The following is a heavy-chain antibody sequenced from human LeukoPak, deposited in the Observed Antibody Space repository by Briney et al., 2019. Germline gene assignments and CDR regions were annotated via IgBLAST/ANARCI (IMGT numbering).Heavy chain of an antibody. J-gene: IGHJ5*02. V-gene: IGHV1-69*02. CDR1: GGTFSSYT. D-gene: IGHD3-22*01. CDR2: IIPILGIA. Sequence: SVKVSCKASGGTFSSYTISWVRQAPGQGLEWMGRIIPILGIANYAQKFQGRVTITADKSTSTAYMELSSLRSEDTPVYYCAKYYYNSSGYYPNWSPPGGQETLVTASS. CDR3: AKYYYNSSGYYPNWSPP.